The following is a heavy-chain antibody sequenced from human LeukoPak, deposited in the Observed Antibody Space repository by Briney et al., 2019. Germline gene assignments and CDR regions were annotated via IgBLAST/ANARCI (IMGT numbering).Heavy chain of an antibody. V-gene: IGHV3-30*04. D-gene: IGHD3-10*01. Sequence: PGGSLILSCAAPGFTFSNYAMHWVRQAPGKGLEWVAVISYDGNNKYYADSVKGRFTIARDNSKNTLYLQMNSLRPEDTAVYYCARDLTMDHLDYWGQGTLVTVSS. CDR1: GFTFSNYA. CDR2: ISYDGNNK. CDR3: ARDLTMDHLDY. J-gene: IGHJ4*02.